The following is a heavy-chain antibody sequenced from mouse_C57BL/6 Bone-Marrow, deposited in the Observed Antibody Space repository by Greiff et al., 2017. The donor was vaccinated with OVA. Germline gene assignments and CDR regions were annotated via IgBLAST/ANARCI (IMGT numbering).Heavy chain of an antibody. Sequence: EVKLMESEGGLVQPGSSMKLSCTASGFTFSDYYMAWVRQVPEKGLEWVANINYDGSSTYYLDSLKSRFIISRDNAKNILYLQMSSLKSEDTATYYCARDGYPLDYWGQGTSVTVSS. J-gene: IGHJ4*01. D-gene: IGHD2-2*01. CDR3: ARDGYPLDY. V-gene: IGHV5-16*01. CDR2: INYDGSST. CDR1: GFTFSDYY.